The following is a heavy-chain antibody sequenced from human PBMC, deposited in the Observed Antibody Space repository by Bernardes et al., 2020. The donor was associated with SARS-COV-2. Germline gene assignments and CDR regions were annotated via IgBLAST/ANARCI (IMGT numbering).Heavy chain of an antibody. CDR2: LYYTGST. CDR3: ARGFDY. V-gene: IGHV4-59*01. CDR1: GGSISAYY. J-gene: IGHJ4*02. Sequence: WETLALTCTVSGGSISAYYWSWFRQPPGKGLEWIGYLYYTGSTNYNPSLQSRVTISVDTSKNQFSLKLSSVTAADTAVYYCARGFDYWGQGILVTVSS.